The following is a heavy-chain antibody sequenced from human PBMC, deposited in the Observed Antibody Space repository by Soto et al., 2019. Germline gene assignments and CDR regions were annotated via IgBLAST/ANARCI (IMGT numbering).Heavy chain of an antibody. CDR1: GFTLSDYG. CDR3: ARDPGRDSPMDH. D-gene: IGHD3-22*01. V-gene: IGHV3-33*01. J-gene: IGHJ4*02. Sequence: QVQLVESGGGVVQPGRSLRLSCTASGFTLSDYGMHWVRQAPGKGLEWVAVIWHDGGAKYYAESVTGRITISRDNSKNTVHLQIDSMGAEDTDLYYCARDPGRDSPMDHWGQGTLVTVSS. CDR2: IWHDGGAK.